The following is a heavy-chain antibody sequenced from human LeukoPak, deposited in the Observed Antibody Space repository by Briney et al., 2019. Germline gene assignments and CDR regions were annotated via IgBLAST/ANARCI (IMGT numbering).Heavy chain of an antibody. D-gene: IGHD2-15*01. CDR1: GGSIISSL. V-gene: IGHV4-59*01. CDR2: ISYSGST. Sequence: SETLSLTCPVTGGSIISSLWSWIRQPPGKELAWIGYISYSGSTNYSPSLKSRVTISVDTSKNQFSLKLSSVTAADTAVYYCASMASYCSGGSCTDYWGQGTLVTVSS. J-gene: IGHJ4*02. CDR3: ASMASYCSGGSCTDY.